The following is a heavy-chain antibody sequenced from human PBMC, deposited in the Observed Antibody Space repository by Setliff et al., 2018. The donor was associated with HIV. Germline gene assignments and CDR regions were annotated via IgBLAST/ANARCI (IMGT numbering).Heavy chain of an antibody. D-gene: IGHD3-16*01. CDR3: ARSLWGFVRNAAFEI. CDR1: GFTFSSYS. CDR2: ISSSSSTI. J-gene: IGHJ3*02. V-gene: IGHV3-48*04. Sequence: LRLSCAASGFTFSSYSMNWVRQAPGKGLEWVSYISSSSSTIYYADSVKGRFTISRDNAKNSLYLQMNSLRVEDSAVYYCARSLWGFVRNAAFEIWGQGTMVTVSS.